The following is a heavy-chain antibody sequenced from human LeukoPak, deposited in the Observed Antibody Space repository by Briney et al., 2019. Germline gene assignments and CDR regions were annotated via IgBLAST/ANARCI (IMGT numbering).Heavy chain of an antibody. D-gene: IGHD3-22*01. V-gene: IGHV4-34*01. CDR1: GGSFSGYY. J-gene: IGHJ4*02. CDR3: ARHGGEGIVVVTEYYFDY. CDR2: INHSGST. Sequence: SETLSLTCAVYGGSFSGYYWSWLRQPPGKGLEWIGEINHSGSTNYNPSLKSRVTISVDTSKNQFSLKLSSVTAADTAVYYCARHGGEGIVVVTEYYFDYWGQGTLVTVSS.